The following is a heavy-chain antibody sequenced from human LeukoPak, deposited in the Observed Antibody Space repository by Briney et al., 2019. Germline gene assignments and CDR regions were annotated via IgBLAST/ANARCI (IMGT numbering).Heavy chain of an antibody. V-gene: IGHV3-23*01. CDR3: AKDLRGALRIMVYAFDY. J-gene: IGHJ4*02. CDR2: ISGSGGST. D-gene: IGHD2-8*01. Sequence: PGGSLRLSCAASGFTFSSYAMSWVRQAPGKGLEWVSAISGSGGSTYYADSVKGRFTISRDNSKNTLYLQMNSLRAEDTAVYYCAKDLRGALRIMVYAFDYWGQGTLVTVSS. CDR1: GFTFSSYA.